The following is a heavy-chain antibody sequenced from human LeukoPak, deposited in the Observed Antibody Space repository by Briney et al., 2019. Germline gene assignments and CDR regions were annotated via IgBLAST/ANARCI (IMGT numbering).Heavy chain of an antibody. Sequence: GSLRLSCAASGFTFSSYAMSWVRQAPGKGLEWVSAISGSGGSAYYADSVKGRFTISRDNSKNTLYLQMNSLRAEDTAVYYCAKVARVVVITGAFDYWGQGTLVTVSS. CDR1: GFTFSSYA. CDR2: ISGSGGSA. V-gene: IGHV3-23*01. D-gene: IGHD3-22*01. CDR3: AKVARVVVITGAFDY. J-gene: IGHJ4*02.